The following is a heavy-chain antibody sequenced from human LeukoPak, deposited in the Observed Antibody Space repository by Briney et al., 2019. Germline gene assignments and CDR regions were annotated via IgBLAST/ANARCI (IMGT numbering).Heavy chain of an antibody. CDR1: GFTFSSYA. Sequence: QGGGSLRLSCAASGFTFSSYAMSWVRQAPGKGLEWVSAISGSGGSTYYADSVKGRFTISRDNSKNTLYLQMNSLRAEDTAVYYCAKWGYSGGYYGGFFDYWGQGTLVTVSS. CDR2: ISGSGGST. CDR3: AKWGYSGGYYGGFFDY. V-gene: IGHV3-23*01. D-gene: IGHD1-26*01. J-gene: IGHJ4*02.